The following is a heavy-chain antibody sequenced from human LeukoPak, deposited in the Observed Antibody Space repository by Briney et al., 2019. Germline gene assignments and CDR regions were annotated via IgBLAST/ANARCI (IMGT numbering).Heavy chain of an antibody. CDR1: GFTFSNYV. Sequence: GGSLRLSCAASGFTFSNYVMNWVRQAPGKGLEWVSTISGSGGRTNYADSVKGRFTISRGNAKNSLYLQMNSLRAEDTAVYYCARYISWWDVWGKGTTVTISS. D-gene: IGHD6-13*01. V-gene: IGHV3-21*01. CDR3: ARYISWWDV. CDR2: ISGSGGRT. J-gene: IGHJ6*04.